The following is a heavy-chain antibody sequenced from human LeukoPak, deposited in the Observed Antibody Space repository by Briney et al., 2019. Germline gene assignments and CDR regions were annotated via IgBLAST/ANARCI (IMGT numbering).Heavy chain of an antibody. J-gene: IGHJ6*03. CDR2: IYPGDSDT. D-gene: IGHD2-2*01. CDR3: ARQVVPAAQHYYYMDV. Sequence: GESLKISCKGSGYSFTSYWIGWVRQMPGKGLEWMGIIYPGDSDTRYSPSFQGQVTISADKSISTAYLQWSSLKASDTAMYYCARQVVPAAQHYYYMDVWGKGTMVTVSS. CDR1: GYSFTSYW. V-gene: IGHV5-51*01.